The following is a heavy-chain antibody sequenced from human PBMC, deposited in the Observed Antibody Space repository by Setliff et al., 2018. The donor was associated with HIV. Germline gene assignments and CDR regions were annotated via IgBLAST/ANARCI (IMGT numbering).Heavy chain of an antibody. CDR1: GFTFSNSW. J-gene: IGHJ5*01. V-gene: IGHV3-74*03. Sequence: PGGSLRLSCAASGFTFSNSWMHWVRQAPGKGLVWVSRINTDGSSATYADSVKGRFTNSRDNAKNTLYLQMDSLRAEDTAVYYCARGGASPSWFDSWGQGTLVTVSS. CDR3: ARGGASPSWFDS. D-gene: IGHD3-16*01. CDR2: INTDGSSA.